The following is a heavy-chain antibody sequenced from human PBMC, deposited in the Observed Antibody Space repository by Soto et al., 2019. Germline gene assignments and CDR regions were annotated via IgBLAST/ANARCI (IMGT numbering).Heavy chain of an antibody. CDR3: GTGNVDSMLEY. D-gene: IGHD3-3*01. CDR1: HSSLSTYDW. V-gene: IGHV4-4*02. CDR2: SFYSGGA. J-gene: IGHJ4*02. Sequence: PSLRMPLTCVLSHSSLSTYDWWNWVRQPPGKGLQWIGKSFYSGGADYSPSLKSRVTISAASSKNHFSLRLTAVTTADPSLSYSGTGNVDSMLEYWGQGTQVAV.